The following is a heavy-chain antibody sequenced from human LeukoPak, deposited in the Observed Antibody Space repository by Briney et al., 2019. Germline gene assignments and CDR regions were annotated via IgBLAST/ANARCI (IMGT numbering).Heavy chain of an antibody. CDR3: AKVSGASDFWSGYHPRWDAFDI. Sequence: PGRSLRLSCAASGFTFSSYAMSWVRQAPGKGLEWVSAISGSGGSTYYADSVKGRFTISRDNSKNTLYLQMNSLRAEDTAVYYCAKVSGASDFWSGYHPRWDAFDIWGQGTMVTVSS. D-gene: IGHD3-3*01. V-gene: IGHV3-23*01. CDR2: ISGSGGST. CDR1: GFTFSSYA. J-gene: IGHJ3*02.